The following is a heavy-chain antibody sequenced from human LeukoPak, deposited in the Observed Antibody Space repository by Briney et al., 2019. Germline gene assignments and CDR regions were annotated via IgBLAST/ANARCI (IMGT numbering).Heavy chain of an antibody. J-gene: IGHJ4*02. CDR3: ARDWAHFGY. V-gene: IGHV3-7*01. Sequence: PGRSLRLSCAASGFTFSSYGMHWVRQAPGKGLEWVANMNQDGSEKYYVDSVKGRFTISRDNAKNSLSLQMNSLRAEDTAVYYCARDWAHFGYWGQGTLVTVSS. D-gene: IGHD3-10*01. CDR1: GFTFSSYG. CDR2: MNQDGSEK.